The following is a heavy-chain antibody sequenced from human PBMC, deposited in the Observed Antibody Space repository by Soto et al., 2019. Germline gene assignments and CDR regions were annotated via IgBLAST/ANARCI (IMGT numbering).Heavy chain of an antibody. D-gene: IGHD6-25*01. CDR1: GYSISSGHS. J-gene: IGHJ6*02. CDR2: IFHTGST. Sequence: TLSLTCAVSGYSISSGHSCGWIRQPPGKGLEWIGSIFHTGSTYYNPSLTSRVTLSVDTSKNQFSLKLSSMTAADTAVYFCATLPRLDGMDVWGQGTTVTVSS. V-gene: IGHV4-38-2*01. CDR3: ATLPRLDGMDV.